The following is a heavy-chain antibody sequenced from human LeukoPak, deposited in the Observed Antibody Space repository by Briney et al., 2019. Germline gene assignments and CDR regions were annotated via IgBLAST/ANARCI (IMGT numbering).Heavy chain of an antibody. J-gene: IGHJ4*02. CDR1: GFTFSTYA. CDR3: ARSAVGTSCCTAVDY. CDR2: ISTRGDRK. Sequence: PGGSLRLSCAASGFTFSTYAMSWVRQAPGKGVEWVSGISTRGDRKYYADSVKGRFTISRDNSKNTLYLQMSSLRAEDTAEYYCARSAVGTSCCTAVDYWGQGTLVTVSS. V-gene: IGHV3-23*01. D-gene: IGHD1-26*01.